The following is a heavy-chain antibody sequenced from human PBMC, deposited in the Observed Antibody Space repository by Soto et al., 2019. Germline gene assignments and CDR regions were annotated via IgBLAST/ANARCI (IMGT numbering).Heavy chain of an antibody. D-gene: IGHD1-1*01. CDR3: ARDGYNSGYYYYGMDV. V-gene: IGHV1-18*04. Sequence: ASVKVSCKASGYTFTSYGISWVRQAPGQGLEWMGWISAYNGNTNYAQKLQGRVTMTTDTSTSTDYMELRSLRSDDTAVYYCARDGYNSGYYYYGMDVWGQGTTVTVSS. CDR1: GYTFTSYG. J-gene: IGHJ6*02. CDR2: ISAYNGNT.